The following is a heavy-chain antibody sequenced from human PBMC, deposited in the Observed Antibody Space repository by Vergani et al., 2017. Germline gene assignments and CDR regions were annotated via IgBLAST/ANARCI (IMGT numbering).Heavy chain of an antibody. J-gene: IGHJ6*02. CDR1: GFTFTSSA. CDR3: AADTGYNTGAYYSGMDV. D-gene: IGHD5-24*01. V-gene: IGHV1-58*02. Sequence: QMQLVQSGPEVQKPGTSVKVSCKASGFTFTSSAMQWVRQARGQRLEWIGWIVVGSGNTNYAQKFQERVTITRDMYTSTAYMELSSLRSEDTAGYYWAADTGYNTGAYYSGMDVWGQGTTVTVSS. CDR2: IVVGSGNT.